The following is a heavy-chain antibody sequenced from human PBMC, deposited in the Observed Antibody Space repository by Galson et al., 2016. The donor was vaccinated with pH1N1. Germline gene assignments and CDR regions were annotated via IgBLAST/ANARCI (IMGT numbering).Heavy chain of an antibody. D-gene: IGHD4-17*01. Sequence: SLRLSCAASGSNSDYNMNWVRLAPGKGLEWVSSISGSGGRKHYADSVQDRFIISRDNSKNTLYLQMNSLRAGDTALYFCAKGGYGDYGLDVFDIWGQGTMVIVSS. CDR1: GSNSDYN. CDR3: AKGGYGDYGLDVFDI. CDR2: ISGSGGRK. J-gene: IGHJ3*02. V-gene: IGHV3-23*01.